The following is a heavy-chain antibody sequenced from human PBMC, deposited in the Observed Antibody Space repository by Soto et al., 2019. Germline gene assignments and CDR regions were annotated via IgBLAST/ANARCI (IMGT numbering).Heavy chain of an antibody. CDR2: IHNSGTS. V-gene: IGHV4-59*01. Sequence: SETLSLTCTVSGDTSTSYYWGWIRQAPGKGLEWIGHIHNSGTSTHNPSLNGRVTISIDMSKKRFSLKLTSLTSADTAVYYCARDFYDSVGYTWFDSWSQGTLVTVSS. D-gene: IGHD3-22*01. J-gene: IGHJ5*01. CDR3: ARDFYDSVGYTWFDS. CDR1: GDTSTSYY.